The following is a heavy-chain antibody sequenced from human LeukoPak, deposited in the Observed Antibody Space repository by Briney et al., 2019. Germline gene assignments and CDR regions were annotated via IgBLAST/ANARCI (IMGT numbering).Heavy chain of an antibody. CDR1: GFTFSNYE. CDR3: ARLSSGSNRSHFDY. V-gene: IGHV3-48*03. J-gene: IGHJ4*02. D-gene: IGHD3-10*01. CDR2: ISSSGRNI. Sequence: GGSLRLSCAASGFTFSNYEFNWVRQAPGKGLEWVSYISSSGRNIYYADSVKGRFTISRDNAKNSLYLQMNSLRAEDTAVYYCARLSSGSNRSHFDYWGQGTLVTVSS.